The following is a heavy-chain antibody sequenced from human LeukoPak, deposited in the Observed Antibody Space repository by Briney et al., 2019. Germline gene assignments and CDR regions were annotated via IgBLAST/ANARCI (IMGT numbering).Heavy chain of an antibody. CDR3: AKDIGGYQNPDY. CDR2: ISGSGGST. J-gene: IGHJ4*02. V-gene: IGHV3-23*01. CDR1: GFTFSIYA. D-gene: IGHD1-26*01. Sequence: PGGSLRLSCAASGFTFSIYAMSWVRQAPGKGLEWVSAISGSGGSTYYADSVKGRFTISRDNSNNTLYLQVNSLRAEDTAVYYCAKDIGGYQNPDYWGQGTLVTVSS.